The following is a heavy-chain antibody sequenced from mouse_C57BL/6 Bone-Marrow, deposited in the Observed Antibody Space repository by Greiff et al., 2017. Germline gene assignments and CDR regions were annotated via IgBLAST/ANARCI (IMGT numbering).Heavy chain of an antibody. V-gene: IGHV1-4*01. Sequence: QVQLKESGAELARPGASVKMSCKASGYTFTSYTMHWVKQRPGQGLEWIGYINPSSGYTKYNQKFKDKATLTADKSSSTAYMQLSSLTSEDSAVYYCARGRYYAMDYWGQGTSVTVSS. CDR3: ARGRYYAMDY. J-gene: IGHJ4*01. CDR1: GYTFTSYT. CDR2: INPSSGYT.